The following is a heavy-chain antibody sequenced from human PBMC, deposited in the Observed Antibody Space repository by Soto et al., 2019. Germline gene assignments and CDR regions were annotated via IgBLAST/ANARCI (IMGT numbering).Heavy chain of an antibody. CDR2: INHSGST. Sequence: QVQLQQWGAGLLKPSETLSLTCAVYGGSFSGYYWSWIRQPPGKGLEWIGEINHSGSTNYNPSLTSRVTISVDTSKNQFSLKLSSVTAADTAVYYCARGPPPGDYGVDYWGQGTLVTVSS. J-gene: IGHJ4*02. CDR3: ARGPPPGDYGVDY. V-gene: IGHV4-34*01. CDR1: GGSFSGYY. D-gene: IGHD4-17*01.